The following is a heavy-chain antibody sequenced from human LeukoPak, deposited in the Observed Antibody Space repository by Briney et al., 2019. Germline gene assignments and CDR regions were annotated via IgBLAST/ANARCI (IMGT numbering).Heavy chain of an antibody. CDR2: INHSGST. CDR1: GGSFSGYC. CDR3: AREAVVVAATWGYYYYGMDV. D-gene: IGHD2-15*01. V-gene: IGHV4-34*01. J-gene: IGHJ6*02. Sequence: PSETLSLTCAVYGGSFSGYCWSWIRQPPGKGLEWIGEINHSGSTNYNPSLKSRVTISVDTSKNQFSLKLSSVTAADTAVYYCAREAVVVAATWGYYYYGMDVWGQGTTVTVSS.